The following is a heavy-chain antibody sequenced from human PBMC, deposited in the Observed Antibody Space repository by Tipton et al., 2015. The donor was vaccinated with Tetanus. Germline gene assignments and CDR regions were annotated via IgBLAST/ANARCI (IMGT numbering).Heavy chain of an antibody. V-gene: IGHV3-9*01. CDR3: AKAVSYYGMDV. CDR1: GFTFDDYA. Sequence: SLRLSCAASGFTFDDYAMHWVRQAPGKGLEWVSGISWNSGSIGYADSVKGRFTISRDSAKNSLYLQMNSLRAEDTALYYCAKAVSYYGMDVWVQGTTVTVSS. D-gene: IGHD5/OR15-5a*01. J-gene: IGHJ6*02. CDR2: ISWNSGSI.